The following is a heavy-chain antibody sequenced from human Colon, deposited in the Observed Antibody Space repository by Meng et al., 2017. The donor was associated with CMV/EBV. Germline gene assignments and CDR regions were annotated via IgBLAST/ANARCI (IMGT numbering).Heavy chain of an antibody. CDR2: IDYAGTT. Sequence: SETLSLTCTVSGGSIRRSPDYWGWVRQPPGRGLEWIGNIDYAGTTSYHSSLASRVTMSVDTSRNQFSLNLRSVTAADTAVYYCVRDPQRPDYYDFWGRYNMDVWGQGTTVTVSS. CDR1: GGSIRRSPDY. D-gene: IGHD3/OR15-3a*01. J-gene: IGHJ6*03. V-gene: IGHV4-39*07. CDR3: VRDPQRPDYYDFWGRYNMDV.